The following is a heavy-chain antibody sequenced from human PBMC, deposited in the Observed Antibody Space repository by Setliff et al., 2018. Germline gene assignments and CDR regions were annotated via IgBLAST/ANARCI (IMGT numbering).Heavy chain of an antibody. J-gene: IGHJ3*02. CDR3: ARGWGSGWSKEGAFDI. V-gene: IGHV4-34*01. CDR1: GGSFSGYY. D-gene: IGHD6-19*01. Sequence: SETLSLTCAVYGGSFSGYYWSWLRQPPGKGLEWIGEINHSGSTNYNPSLKSRVTISVDTSKNQFSLTLSSVTAADTAVYYCARGWGSGWSKEGAFDIWGQGTMVTVSS. CDR2: INHSGST.